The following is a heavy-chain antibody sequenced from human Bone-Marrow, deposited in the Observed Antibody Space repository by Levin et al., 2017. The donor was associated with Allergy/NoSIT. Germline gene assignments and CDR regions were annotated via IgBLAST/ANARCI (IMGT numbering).Heavy chain of an antibody. CDR3: TKDIQHYDVMTGHDRGQDSDV. CDR2: VSYDGIDK. Sequence: GGSLRLSCAASGFTFSYFGMHWVRQAPGKGLEWVAVVSYDGIDKYYADSVKGRFTISRDNSKNTLYLQMNSLRADDTAIYYCTKDIQHYDVMTGHDRGQDSDVWGQGTLVTVSS. D-gene: IGHD3-9*01. V-gene: IGHV3-30*18. CDR1: GFTFSYFG. J-gene: IGHJ3*01.